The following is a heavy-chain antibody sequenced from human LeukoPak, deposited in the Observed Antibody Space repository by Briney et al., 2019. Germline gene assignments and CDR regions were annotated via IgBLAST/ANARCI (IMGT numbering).Heavy chain of an antibody. CDR3: ARAPPSFGVVIERYFDY. Sequence: ASVKVSCKASGYTFTGYYMHWVRQAPGQGLEWMGRINPNSGGTNYAQKFQGRVTMTRDTSISTAYMELSRLRSDDTAVYYCARAPPSFGVVIERYFDYWGQGTLVTVSS. V-gene: IGHV1-2*06. CDR2: INPNSGGT. J-gene: IGHJ4*02. D-gene: IGHD3-3*01. CDR1: GYTFTGYY.